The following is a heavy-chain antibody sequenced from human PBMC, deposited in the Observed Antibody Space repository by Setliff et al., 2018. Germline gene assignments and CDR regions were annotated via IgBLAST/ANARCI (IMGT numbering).Heavy chain of an antibody. CDR3: VRDTTSGWMLTN. CDR1: GFTFSTYG. J-gene: IGHJ4*02. D-gene: IGHD6-25*01. CDR2: LNNDGATI. Sequence: PGESLKISCAASGFTFSTYGLNWVRQAPGKGLEWISYLNNDGATIYYADSVRGRFTISRDNARDSLYLQMNSLRAEDTAVYYCVRDTTSGWMLTNWGQGTLVTVSS. V-gene: IGHV3-48*04.